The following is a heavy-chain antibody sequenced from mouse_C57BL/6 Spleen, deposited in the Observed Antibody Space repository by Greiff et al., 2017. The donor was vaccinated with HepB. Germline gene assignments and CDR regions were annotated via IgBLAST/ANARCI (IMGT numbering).Heavy chain of an antibody. Sequence: EVQLQQSGPELVKPGDSVKISCKASGYSFTGYFMNWVMQSHGKSLEWIGRINPYNGDTFYNQKFKGKATLTVDKSSSTAHMELRSLTSEDSAVYYCARSDYCGSGYAMDYWGQGTSVTVSS. J-gene: IGHJ4*01. D-gene: IGHD1-1*01. CDR2: INPYNGDT. CDR1: GYSFTGYF. CDR3: ARSDYCGSGYAMDY. V-gene: IGHV1-20*01.